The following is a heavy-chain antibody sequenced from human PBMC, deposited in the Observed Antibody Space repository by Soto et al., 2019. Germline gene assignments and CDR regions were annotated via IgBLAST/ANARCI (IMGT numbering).Heavy chain of an antibody. CDR2: IDPSDSQT. Sequence: PGESLKISCKGSGYSFAGYWITWVRQKPGKGLEWMGRIDPSDSQTYYSPSFRGHVTISATKSITTVFLQWSSLRASDTAMYYCASLVDTAMVIGMDVWGQGTTVTVSS. CDR3: ASLVDTAMVIGMDV. D-gene: IGHD5-18*01. CDR1: GYSFAGYW. J-gene: IGHJ6*02. V-gene: IGHV5-10-1*01.